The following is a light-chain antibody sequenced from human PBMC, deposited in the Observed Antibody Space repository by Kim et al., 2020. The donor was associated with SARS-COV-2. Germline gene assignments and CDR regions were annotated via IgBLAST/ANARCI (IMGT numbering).Light chain of an antibody. CDR1: QSVSSSY. CDR2: GAS. J-gene: IGKJ4*01. V-gene: IGKV3-20*01. CDR3: QQYGSSPQT. Sequence: EIVLTQSPGTLSLSPGERATLSCRASQSVSSSYLAWYQQKPGQAPRLLTYGASSRATGIPDRFSGSGSGTDFTLTISRLEPEDFAVYYCQQYGSSPQTFGGGTKVDIK.